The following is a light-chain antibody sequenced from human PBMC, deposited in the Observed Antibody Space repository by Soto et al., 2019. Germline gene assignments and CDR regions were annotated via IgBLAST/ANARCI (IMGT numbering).Light chain of an antibody. CDR1: QSVLSTSNNKNY. CDR3: QQYYSTPRT. J-gene: IGKJ4*02. V-gene: IGKV4-1*01. Sequence: DIVMTQSPDSLAVSLGERATINCKSSQSVLSTSNNKNYLAWYQQKPGQPPKLLIYWASTRESGVPDRFSGSGSGTEFTLTISSLQADDVAVYYCQQYYSTPRTFGRWTKVEIK. CDR2: WAS.